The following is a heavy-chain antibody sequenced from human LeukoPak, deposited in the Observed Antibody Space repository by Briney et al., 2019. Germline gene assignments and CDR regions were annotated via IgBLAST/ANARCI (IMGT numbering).Heavy chain of an antibody. D-gene: IGHD6-19*01. CDR3: TRGGGSTSGWYNWFDP. J-gene: IGHJ5*02. V-gene: IGHV4-59*01. CDR2: ISHSGST. CDR1: GGSIYNYY. Sequence: SETLSLTCSVSGGSIYNYYWSWIRQPPGKGLEWIGHISHSGSTSYHPSLTSRVTISVDMPKNQFSLNLTSVTAADTAVYYCTRGGGSTSGWYNWFDPWGQGTLVTVSS.